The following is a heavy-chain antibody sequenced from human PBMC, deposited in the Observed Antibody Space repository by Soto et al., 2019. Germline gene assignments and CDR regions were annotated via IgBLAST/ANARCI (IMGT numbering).Heavy chain of an antibody. D-gene: IGHD6-13*01. V-gene: IGHV4-39*01. CDR3: ARGPDIAAAGPHGDNWFDP. J-gene: IGHJ5*02. CDR2: INHSVST. Sequence: PSETLSLTCTVSGASVSSTSYYWGWIRQPPGKGLDWIGKINHSVSTNYNPSLKSRVTISVDTSKNQFSLMLSSVTAADTAVYYCARGPDIAAAGPHGDNWFDPWGQGTLVTVSS. CDR1: GASVSSTSYY.